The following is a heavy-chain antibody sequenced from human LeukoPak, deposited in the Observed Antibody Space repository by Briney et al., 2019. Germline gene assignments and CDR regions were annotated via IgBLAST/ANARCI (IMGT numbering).Heavy chain of an antibody. CDR2: IYNSGTT. CDR3: ARDRLGATGHWRIDV. J-gene: IGHJ2*01. CDR1: GGSFSSYY. Sequence: SETLSLTCTVSGGSFSSYYWTWIRQPAGKGLEWIGRIYNSGTTNYSPSLESRVTMSLDTSKNRFSLGLSSVTAADTAVYYCARDRLGATGHWRIDVWGRGTLVTVYS. D-gene: IGHD1-26*01. V-gene: IGHV4-4*07.